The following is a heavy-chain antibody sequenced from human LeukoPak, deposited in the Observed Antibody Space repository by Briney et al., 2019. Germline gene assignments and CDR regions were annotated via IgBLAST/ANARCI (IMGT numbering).Heavy chain of an antibody. D-gene: IGHD2-8*01. Sequence: GVSLRLSCAASGFTFSSYAMSWVRQAPGKGLEWVSAISGSGGSTYYADSVKGRFTISRDNSKNTLYLQMNSLRAEDTAVYYCAKGRYCTNGVCYLDYWGQGTLVTVSS. CDR2: ISGSGGST. CDR1: GFTFSSYA. V-gene: IGHV3-23*01. CDR3: AKGRYCTNGVCYLDY. J-gene: IGHJ4*02.